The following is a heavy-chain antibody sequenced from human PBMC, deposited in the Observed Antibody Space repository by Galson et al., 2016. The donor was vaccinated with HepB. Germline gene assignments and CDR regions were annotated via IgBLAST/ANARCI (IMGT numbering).Heavy chain of an antibody. V-gene: IGHV1-2*04. J-gene: IGHJ3*01. CDR1: GDTLTGYD. CDR3: AISTGYSSGWGAFDL. D-gene: IGHD6-25*01. CDR2: LSANSGAT. Sequence: SVKVSCKAAGDTLTGYDIHWLRQAPGQGLEWMAWLSANSGATNYAQKFHGWVTMARDTSISTSYMELPSLTSEARAIYYCAISTGYSSGWGAFDLWGQGTMVTVAS.